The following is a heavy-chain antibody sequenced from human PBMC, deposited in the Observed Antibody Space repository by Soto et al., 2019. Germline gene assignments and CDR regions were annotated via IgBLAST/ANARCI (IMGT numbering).Heavy chain of an antibody. CDR3: ARGTSNIVVVVAGTRNWFDP. Sequence: SETLSLTCTVSGYSISSGYYWGWIRQPPGKGLEWIGSIYHSGSTYYNPSLKSRVTISVDTSKNQFSLKLSSVTAADTAVYYCARGTSNIVVVVAGTRNWFDPWGQGTLVTVSS. D-gene: IGHD2-15*01. J-gene: IGHJ5*02. CDR1: GYSISSGYY. V-gene: IGHV4-38-2*02. CDR2: IYHSGST.